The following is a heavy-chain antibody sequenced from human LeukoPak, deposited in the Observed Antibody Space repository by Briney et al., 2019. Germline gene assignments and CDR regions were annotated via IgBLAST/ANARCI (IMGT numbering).Heavy chain of an antibody. D-gene: IGHD2-21*02. CDR2: IYSGGNT. Sequence: GGSLRLSCAASGFTVSSNYMSWVRQAPGKGLEWVSVIYSGGNTYYADSVKGRFTISRDNSKNTLYLQMNSLRAEDTAVYYCARAVGDDYYYGMDVWGQGTTVTVSS. V-gene: IGHV3-66*02. CDR3: ARAVGDDYYYGMDV. CDR1: GFTVSSNY. J-gene: IGHJ6*02.